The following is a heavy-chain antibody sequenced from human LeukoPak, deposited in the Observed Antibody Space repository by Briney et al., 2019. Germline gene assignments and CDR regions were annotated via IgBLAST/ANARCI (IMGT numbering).Heavy chain of an antibody. D-gene: IGHD3-10*01. Sequence: ASVKVSCKASGGTFSSYAISWVRQAPGQGLEWMGGIIPIFGPANYAQKFQGRVTITADKSTSTAYMELSSLRSEDTAVYYCASGFQYYYYYYMDVWGKGTTVTVSS. V-gene: IGHV1-69*06. J-gene: IGHJ6*03. CDR3: ASGFQYYYYYYMDV. CDR2: IIPIFGPA. CDR1: GGTFSSYA.